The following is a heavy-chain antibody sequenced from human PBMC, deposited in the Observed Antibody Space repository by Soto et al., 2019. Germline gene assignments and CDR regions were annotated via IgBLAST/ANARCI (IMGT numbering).Heavy chain of an antibody. CDR1: GGSISSGNYY. V-gene: IGHV4-30-4*01. Sequence: TRSLPFTVSGGSISSGNYYWSFIRQPPGKGLQGIGYIYDNGRTYYNPARETRDTVSVHTPKSQSSPTPSSVNSAHTAKYYCARVLQFGLSVSDYCGQGTLVRVS. CDR2: IYDNGRT. D-gene: IGHD5-12*01. J-gene: IGHJ4*02. CDR3: ARVLQFGLSVSDY.